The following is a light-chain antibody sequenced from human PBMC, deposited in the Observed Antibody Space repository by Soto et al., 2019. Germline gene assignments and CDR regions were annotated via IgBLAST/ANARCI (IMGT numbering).Light chain of an antibody. CDR1: QSVSSSY. Sequence: EIVLPQSPGPLSLSPGERSTLSRMASQSVSSSYLAWYQQKPGQAPRLLIYGASSRATGIPDRFSGSGSGTDFTLTISRLEPEDFAVYYCQQYGSSPCITFGQGTRLEVK. J-gene: IGKJ5*01. V-gene: IGKV3-20*01. CDR3: QQYGSSPCIT. CDR2: GAS.